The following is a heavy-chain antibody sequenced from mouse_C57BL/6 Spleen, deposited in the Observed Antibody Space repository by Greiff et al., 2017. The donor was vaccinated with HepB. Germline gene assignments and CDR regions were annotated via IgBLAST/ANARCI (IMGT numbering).Heavy chain of an antibody. CDR1: GYSITSGYY. Sequence: EVHLVESGPGLVKPSQSLSLTCSVTGYSITSGYYWNWIRQFPGNKLEWMGYISYDGSNNYNPSLKNRISITRDTSKNQFFLKLNSVTTEDTATYYCARTNYDYDGYAMDYWGQGTSVTVSS. CDR3: ARTNYDYDGYAMDY. D-gene: IGHD2-4*01. V-gene: IGHV3-6*01. J-gene: IGHJ4*01. CDR2: ISYDGSN.